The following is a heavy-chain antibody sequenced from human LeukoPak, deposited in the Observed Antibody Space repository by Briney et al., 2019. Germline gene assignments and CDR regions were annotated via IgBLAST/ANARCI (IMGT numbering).Heavy chain of an antibody. CDR1: GFTFSTYW. J-gene: IGHJ4*02. CDR2: INMDGTTI. CDR3: AKKQENNWNDETFDY. D-gene: IGHD1-20*01. Sequence: PGGSLRLSCAASGFTFSTYWMHWVRQSPGKGLVWVSRINMDGTTISYAGSVEGRFTISRDNAKNTLYLQMNSLRAEDTAVYYCAKKQENNWNDETFDYWGQGTLVTVSS. V-gene: IGHV3-74*01.